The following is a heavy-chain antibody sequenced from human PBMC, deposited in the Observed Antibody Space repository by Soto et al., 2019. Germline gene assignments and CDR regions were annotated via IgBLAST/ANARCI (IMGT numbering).Heavy chain of an antibody. CDR3: AKSGGPKYYYYGMDV. CDR2: ISGSGGST. Sequence: GGSLRLYCAASGFTFSSYAMXWVRQAPGKGLEWVSAISGSGGSTYYADSVKGRFTISRDNSKNTLYLQMNSLRAEDTAVYYCAKSGGPKYYYYGMDVWGQGTTVTVSS. J-gene: IGHJ6*02. V-gene: IGHV3-23*01. D-gene: IGHD3-10*01. CDR1: GFTFSSYA.